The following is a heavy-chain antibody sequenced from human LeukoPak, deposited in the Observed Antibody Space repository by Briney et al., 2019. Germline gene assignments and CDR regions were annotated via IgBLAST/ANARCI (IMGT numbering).Heavy chain of an antibody. Sequence: GESLKISCKGSGYRFTSNWISWVRQMPGKGLEWMGRIDPSDSYTNYSPSFQGHVTISADKSISTAYLQWSSLKASDTAMYYCARYYYDSSGHYKYYFDYWGQGTLVTVSS. CDR1: GYRFTSNW. J-gene: IGHJ4*02. CDR3: ARYYYDSSGHYKYYFDY. CDR2: IDPSDSYT. V-gene: IGHV5-10-1*01. D-gene: IGHD3-22*01.